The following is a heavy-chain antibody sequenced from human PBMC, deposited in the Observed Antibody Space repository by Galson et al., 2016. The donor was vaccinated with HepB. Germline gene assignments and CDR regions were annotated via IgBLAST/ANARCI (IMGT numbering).Heavy chain of an antibody. V-gene: IGHV3-21*01. J-gene: IGHJ4*02. CDR3: ATGYSGYDYSREFDY. Sequence: SLRLSCAASGFVFSRYSMNWVRQAPGRGLEWVSSISYGSTYLYYADSVKGRFTISRDNGENSLYLQMNSLRAEDTAMYYCATGYSGYDYSREFDYWGQGTLVTVSS. D-gene: IGHD5-12*01. CDR1: GFVFSRYS. CDR2: ISYGSTYL.